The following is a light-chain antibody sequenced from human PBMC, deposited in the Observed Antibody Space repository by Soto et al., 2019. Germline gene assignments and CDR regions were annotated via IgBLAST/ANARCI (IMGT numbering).Light chain of an antibody. CDR1: QSVSSSY. Sequence: EIVLTQSPGTLSLSPGERVTLSCRASQSVSSSYLAWYQQKPGQAPRLLIYDASSRATGIPDRFSGSGSGTEFTLTISRLEPEDFAVYYCQQYGSSPQTFGQGTKVEIK. V-gene: IGKV3-20*01. J-gene: IGKJ1*01. CDR2: DAS. CDR3: QQYGSSPQT.